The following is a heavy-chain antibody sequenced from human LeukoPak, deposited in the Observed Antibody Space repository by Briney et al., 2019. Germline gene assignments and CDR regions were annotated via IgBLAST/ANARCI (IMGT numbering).Heavy chain of an antibody. CDR1: GYTFTTYY. Sequence: ASVKVSCKASGYTFTTYYIHWVRQAPGQGLEWMGIINPSDDSTRYAKKFQGRVTMTRDVSTNTVYMEVRSLRSEDTAVYYCARAPNGGLPGGFWGQGTLVTVSS. CDR3: ARAPNGGLPGGF. J-gene: IGHJ4*02. CDR2: INPSDDST. D-gene: IGHD7-27*01. V-gene: IGHV1-46*01.